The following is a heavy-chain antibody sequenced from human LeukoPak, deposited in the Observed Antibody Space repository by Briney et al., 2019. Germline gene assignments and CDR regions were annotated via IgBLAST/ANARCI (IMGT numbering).Heavy chain of an antibody. CDR3: AKDMQTWPRFPDY. Sequence: GGSLRLSCGASGFSFSNYAMSWARQAPGKGLEWVSGISDSGSTAFCADSVKGRFTSSRDNPKNTLYLQINSLRAEDTAVYYCAKDMQTWPRFPDYWGQGTLVTVSS. CDR1: GFSFSNYA. J-gene: IGHJ4*02. CDR2: ISDSGSTA. V-gene: IGHV3-23*01. D-gene: IGHD5-12*01.